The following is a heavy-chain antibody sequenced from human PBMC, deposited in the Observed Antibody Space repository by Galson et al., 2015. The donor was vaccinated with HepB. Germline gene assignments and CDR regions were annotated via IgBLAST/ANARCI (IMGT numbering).Heavy chain of an antibody. D-gene: IGHD4-11*01. CDR2: ITYDGVTE. Sequence: LRLSCAVSGFSFNAHGMHWVRQAPGQGLEWVGVITYDGVTEGYADYAKGRFAISRDTSTNTLYLQMNNLRAEDTAMYYCAREQGYNDYRTSDYWGQGTLVTVSS. J-gene: IGHJ4*02. V-gene: IGHV3-33*05. CDR3: AREQGYNDYRTSDY. CDR1: GFSFNAHG.